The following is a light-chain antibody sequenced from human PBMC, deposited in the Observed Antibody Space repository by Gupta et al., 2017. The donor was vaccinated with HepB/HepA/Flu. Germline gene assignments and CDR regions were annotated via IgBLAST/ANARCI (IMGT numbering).Light chain of an antibody. CDR1: SSNIGSNT. J-gene: IGLJ3*02. CDR2: NNN. Sequence: SVLTQPPSASGTPGPSVTISCSGSSSNIGSNTVNWYQQLPGTAPKLLIYNNNQRPSGVPDRFSGSKSGTSASLAISGLQAEDEADYYCAAWDDSLNGWVFGGGTKLTVL. V-gene: IGLV1-44*01. CDR3: AAWDDSLNGWV.